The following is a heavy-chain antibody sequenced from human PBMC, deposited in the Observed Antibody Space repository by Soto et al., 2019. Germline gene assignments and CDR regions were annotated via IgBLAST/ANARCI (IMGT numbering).Heavy chain of an antibody. V-gene: IGHV3-30*18. CDR2: ISYDGSNK. Sequence: GGSLRLSCAASGFTFSSYGMHWVRQAPGKGLEWVAVISYDGSNKYYADSVKGRFTISRDNSKNTLYLQMNSLRAEDTAVYYWAKAPYGDYPYYYYGRDVWGQGTTVTVSS. CDR1: GFTFSSYG. J-gene: IGHJ6*02. D-gene: IGHD4-17*01. CDR3: AKAPYGDYPYYYYGRDV.